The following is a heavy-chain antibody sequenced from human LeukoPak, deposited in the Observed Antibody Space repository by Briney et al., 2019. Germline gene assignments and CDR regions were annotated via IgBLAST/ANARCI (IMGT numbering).Heavy chain of an antibody. CDR3: ARGSSGYDSSVY. J-gene: IGHJ4*02. D-gene: IGHD5-12*01. CDR2: INPSGGST. Sequence: MXWXRQAPGXGLEWMGIINPSGGSTSYAQKFQGRVTMTRDTSTSTVYMELSSLRSEDTAVYYCARGSSGYDSSVYWGQGTLVTVSS. V-gene: IGHV1-46*01.